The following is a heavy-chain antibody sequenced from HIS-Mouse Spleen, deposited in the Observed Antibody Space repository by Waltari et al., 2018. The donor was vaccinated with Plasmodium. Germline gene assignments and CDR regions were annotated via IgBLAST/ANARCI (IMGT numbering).Heavy chain of an antibody. J-gene: IGHJ4*02. Sequence: QVQLQQRGAGLLKPSETLSLPCAVYGGSFRGYSWSWIRQPPGKGLEWIGEINHSGNTNYNPSLKSRVTISVDTSKNQFSLKLSSVTAADTAVYYCARAYYDFWSGYRFDYWGQGTLVTVSS. V-gene: IGHV4-34*01. CDR1: GGSFRGYS. D-gene: IGHD3-3*01. CDR2: INHSGNT. CDR3: ARAYYDFWSGYRFDY.